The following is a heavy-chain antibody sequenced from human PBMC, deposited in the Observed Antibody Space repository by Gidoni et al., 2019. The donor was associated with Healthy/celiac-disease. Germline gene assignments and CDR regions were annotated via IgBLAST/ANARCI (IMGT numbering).Heavy chain of an antibody. V-gene: IGHV4-59*01. CDR2: IYYSGST. D-gene: IGHD5-12*01. Sequence: QVQLQESGPGLVKPSETLSLTCTVSGGSISSYYWSWIWQPPGKGLEWIGYIYYSGSTNYNPSLKSRVTISVDTSKNQFSLKLSSVTAADTAVYYCARGGDSGYDYFDYWGQGTLVTVSS. CDR3: ARGGDSGYDYFDY. CDR1: GGSISSYY. J-gene: IGHJ4*02.